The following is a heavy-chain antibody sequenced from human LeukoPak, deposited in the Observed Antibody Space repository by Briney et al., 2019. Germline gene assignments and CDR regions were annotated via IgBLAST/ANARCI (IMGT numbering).Heavy chain of an antibody. D-gene: IGHD3-10*01. CDR3: ARDDTGVIRGIRFHY. Sequence: AETLSLTCAVSGASISSGYWWCWVRQPPGKGLEWIGEIYHSGSTNHNPSLKSRVTISVDKSKSQFSLNLSSVTAADTDVYYCARDDTGVIRGIRFHYWGQGTLVTVSS. CDR2: IYHSGST. V-gene: IGHV4-4*02. CDR1: GASISSGYW. J-gene: IGHJ4*02.